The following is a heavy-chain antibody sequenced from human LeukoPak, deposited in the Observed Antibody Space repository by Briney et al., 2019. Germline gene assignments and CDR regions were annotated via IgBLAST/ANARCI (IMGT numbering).Heavy chain of an antibody. CDR1: GFTFSSYG. Sequence: QPGGSLRLSCAASGFTFSSYGMHWVRQAPGKGLEWVAFIGYDGSNKYYADSVKGRFTISRDNSKNTLYVQMNSLRVEDTAVYYCAKRSADSSGYSFDYWGQGILVTVSS. CDR3: AKRSADSSGYSFDY. CDR2: IGYDGSNK. J-gene: IGHJ4*02. D-gene: IGHD3-22*01. V-gene: IGHV3-30*02.